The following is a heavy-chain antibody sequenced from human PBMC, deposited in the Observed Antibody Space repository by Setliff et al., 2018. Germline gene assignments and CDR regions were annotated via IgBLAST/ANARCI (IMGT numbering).Heavy chain of an antibody. CDR1: FSFLILHLSF. D-gene: IGHD1-26*01. CDR2: LSLRGLI. CDR3: ARGRVDSGSYNDLGYFDD. J-gene: IGHJ4*02. Sequence: LSLPFLFSFSFLILHLSFWSWIRQPAGKGLEFLFSLSLRGLINYNPSLPSRTTISIDTSKTQFSLILSSVTAADTAMYFCARGRVDSGSYNDLGYFDDWGKGTLVTV. V-gene: IGHV4-61*02.